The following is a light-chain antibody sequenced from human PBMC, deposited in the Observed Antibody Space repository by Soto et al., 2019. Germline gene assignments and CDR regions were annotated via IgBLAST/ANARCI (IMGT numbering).Light chain of an antibody. CDR3: QQYDKLPLA. CDR2: DAS. Sequence: DIRMTQSPSSLSASVGDRVTITCQASQDIRKCLNWFQLKPGHAPQPLIYDASNLETGLPSRLSGSGSGTDFTFSLSSLQPEDIATYYCQQYDKLPLAFGGGTNVDIK. CDR1: QDIRKC. V-gene: IGKV1-33*01. J-gene: IGKJ4*01.